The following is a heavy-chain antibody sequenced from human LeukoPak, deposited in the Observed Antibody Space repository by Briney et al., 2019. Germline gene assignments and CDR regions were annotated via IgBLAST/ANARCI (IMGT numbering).Heavy chain of an antibody. J-gene: IGHJ4*02. CDR1: GGTFSSYA. V-gene: IGHV1-69*13. CDR3: TTGWTSTSHDGY. Sequence: SVKVSCKASGGTFSSYAISWVRQAPGQGLEWMGGIIPIFGTANYAQKFQGRVTITADESTSTAYMEPSSLKTEDTAVYYCTTGWTSTSHDGYWGQGTLVIVSS. CDR2: IIPIFGTA. D-gene: IGHD1-1*01.